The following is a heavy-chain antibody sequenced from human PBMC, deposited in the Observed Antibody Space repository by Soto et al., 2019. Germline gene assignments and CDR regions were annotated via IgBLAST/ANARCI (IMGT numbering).Heavy chain of an antibody. J-gene: IGHJ3*02. CDR2: ISAYNGNT. CDR1: GYTFTSYG. Sequence: ASVKVSCKASGYTFTSYGISWVRQAPGQGLEWMGWISAYNGNTNYAQKLQGRVTMTTDTSTSTAYMELRSLRSDDTAVYYCARDFIVVVPDAPDAFDIWGQGTMVTVSS. V-gene: IGHV1-18*01. CDR3: ARDFIVVVPDAPDAFDI. D-gene: IGHD2-2*01.